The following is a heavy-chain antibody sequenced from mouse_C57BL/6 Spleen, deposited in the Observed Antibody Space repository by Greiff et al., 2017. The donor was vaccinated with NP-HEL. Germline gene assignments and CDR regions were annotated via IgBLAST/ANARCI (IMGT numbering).Heavy chain of an antibody. CDR1: GYTFTSYW. CDR3: ARRVTTVETWFAY. CDR2: IDPSDSYT. Sequence: QVQLQQPGAELVRPGTSVKLSCKASGYTFTSYWMHWVKQRPGQGLEWIGVIDPSDSYTNYNQKFKGKATLTVDTSSSPAYMQLSSLTSEYSAVYYCARRVTTVETWFAYWGQVTLVTVAA. V-gene: IGHV1-59*01. D-gene: IGHD1-1*01. J-gene: IGHJ3*01.